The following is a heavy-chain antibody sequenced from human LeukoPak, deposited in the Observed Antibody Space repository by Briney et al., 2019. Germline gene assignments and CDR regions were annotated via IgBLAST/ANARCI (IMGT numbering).Heavy chain of an antibody. CDR3: AIRGGPGSLDAFDI. D-gene: IGHD1-14*01. Sequence: GGSLRLSCAASDIIVMSNYMTWVRQAPGKGLEWVSVIYNDGSAYYADSVRGRFTISRDTSKHPVYLKMSGLRADVTAGYYCAIRGGPGSLDAFDIWGQGTMVTVSS. CDR2: IYNDGSA. J-gene: IGHJ3*02. V-gene: IGHV3-53*01. CDR1: DIIVMSNY.